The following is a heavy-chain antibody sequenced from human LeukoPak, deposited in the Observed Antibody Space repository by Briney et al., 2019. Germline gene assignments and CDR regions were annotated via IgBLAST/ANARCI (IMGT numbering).Heavy chain of an antibody. CDR3: ARVRDGYNDAYDI. D-gene: IGHD5-24*01. J-gene: IGHJ3*02. CDR2: IKPSGGDT. V-gene: IGHV1-46*01. CDR1: GYSFTNYN. Sequence: GASVKVSCKTSGYSFTNYNQHWARQAPGQRLEWMGIIKPSGGDTNYAQKFQGRVFMTRDTSTSTVYLELSSLKAEDTAVYYCARVRDGYNDAYDIWGQGTVVTVSS.